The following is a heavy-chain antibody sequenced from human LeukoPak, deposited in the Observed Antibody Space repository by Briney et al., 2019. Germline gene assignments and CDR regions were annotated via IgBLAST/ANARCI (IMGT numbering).Heavy chain of an antibody. CDR3: AKGYSSSWYYFDY. CDR1: GSIFDIYN. J-gene: IGHJ4*02. Sequence: PGGSLRLSCAASGSIFDIYNMNWVRQVPGKGLEWVSYISSRSTTIHYADSVKGRFTISRDDAKNSLYLQMNSLRAEDTAVYYCAKGYSSSWYYFDYWGQGALVTASS. V-gene: IGHV3-48*01. D-gene: IGHD6-13*01. CDR2: ISSRSTTI.